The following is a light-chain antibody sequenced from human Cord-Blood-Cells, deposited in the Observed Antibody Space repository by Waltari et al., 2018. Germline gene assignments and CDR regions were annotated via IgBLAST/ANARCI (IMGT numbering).Light chain of an antibody. CDR2: EGS. J-gene: IGLJ3*02. Sequence: QSALPQPASVPGSPRQSITISCTGTSSDVGSYALVPWYQQPPGKAPKLMFYEGSRRPSGVSKRFSGSKSGNTASLKISGLQAEDEADYYCCSYAGSSTWVFGGGTKLTVL. CDR1: SSDVGSYAL. CDR3: CSYAGSSTWV. V-gene: IGLV2-23*01.